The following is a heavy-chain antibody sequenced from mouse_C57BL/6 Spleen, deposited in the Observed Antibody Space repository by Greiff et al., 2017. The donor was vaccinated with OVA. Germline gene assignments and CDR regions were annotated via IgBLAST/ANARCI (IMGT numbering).Heavy chain of an antibody. CDR2: IYPGSGSP. CDR1: GYTFTSYW. V-gene: IGHV1-55*01. J-gene: IGHJ2*01. D-gene: IGHD3-2*02. Sequence: QVQLQQPGAELVKPGASVKMSCKASGYTFTSYWITWVKQRPGQGLEWIGDIYPGSGSPNYNEKFKSKATLTVDKSSSTAYMQLSSLTSEDAAVYYCARWASGYLLYYFDYWGQGTTLTVSS. CDR3: ARWASGYLLYYFDY.